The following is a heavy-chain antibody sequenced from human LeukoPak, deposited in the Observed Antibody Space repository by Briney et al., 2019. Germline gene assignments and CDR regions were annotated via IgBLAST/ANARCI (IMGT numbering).Heavy chain of an antibody. CDR1: GGTFSSYA. Sequence: SVKVSCKASGGTFSSYAISWVRQAPGQGLEWMGGIIPIFGTANYAQKFQGRVTITADESTSTAYMELSRLRSEDTAVYYCARDRGEYYDSSGYYDSWFDPWGQGTLVTVSS. J-gene: IGHJ5*02. CDR2: IIPIFGTA. V-gene: IGHV1-69*01. CDR3: ARDRGEYYDSSGYYDSWFDP. D-gene: IGHD3-22*01.